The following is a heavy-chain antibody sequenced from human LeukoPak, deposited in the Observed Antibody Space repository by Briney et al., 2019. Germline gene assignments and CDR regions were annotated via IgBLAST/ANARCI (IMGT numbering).Heavy chain of an antibody. CDR1: GGSISSSSYY. CDR2: IYYSGST. CDR3: ASGVTTFGVAPFVNWFDP. V-gene: IGHV4-39*07. J-gene: IGHJ5*02. D-gene: IGHD3-3*01. Sequence: RSETLSLTCTVSGGSISSSSYYWGWIRQPPGKGLEWIGSIYYSGSTNYNPSLKGRVIISVDTSKNQFSLKLSSVTAADTAVYYCASGVTTFGVAPFVNWFDPWGQGTLVTVSS.